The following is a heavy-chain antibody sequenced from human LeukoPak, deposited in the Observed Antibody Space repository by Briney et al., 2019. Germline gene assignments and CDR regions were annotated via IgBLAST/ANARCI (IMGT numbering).Heavy chain of an antibody. CDR1: GGSISSGGYY. CDR3: ARDAYYYDSSGYWTFDY. CDR2: IYYSGST. D-gene: IGHD3-22*01. J-gene: IGHJ4*02. Sequence: SETLSLTCTVSGGSISSGGYYWSWIRQHPGKGLEWIGYIYYSGSTYYNPSLKSRVTISVDTSKNQFSLKLSSVTAADTAVYYCARDAYYYDSSGYWTFDYWGQGTLVTVSS. V-gene: IGHV4-31*03.